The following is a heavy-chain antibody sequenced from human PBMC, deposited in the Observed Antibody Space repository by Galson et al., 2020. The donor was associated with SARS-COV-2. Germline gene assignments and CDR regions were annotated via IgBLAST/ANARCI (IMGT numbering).Heavy chain of an antibody. CDR2: INPHSGDT. CDR3: AKEASGAGSWDY. V-gene: IGHV1-2*06. J-gene: IGHJ4*02. D-gene: IGHD3-10*01. Sequence: ASVKVSCRASGYTFTDYYMHWVRQAPGHGLEWMGLINPHSGDTKYAKKFQGRVALTRGTAISTSYMELSSLTSDDTAVYYCAKEASGAGSWDYWGQGALVIVSS. CDR1: GYTFTDYY.